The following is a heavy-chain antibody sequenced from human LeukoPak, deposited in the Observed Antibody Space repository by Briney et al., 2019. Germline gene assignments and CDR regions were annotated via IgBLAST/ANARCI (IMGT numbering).Heavy chain of an antibody. J-gene: IGHJ4*02. Sequence: GGSLRLSCAASGFTFSSYWMHWVRQAPGKGLVWVSHINSDGSSTSYADSVKGRFTISRDNAKNTLYLQMNSLRVEDTAVYYCASSRRWDYYFDYWGQGTLVTVSS. CDR1: GFTFSSYW. CDR2: INSDGSST. D-gene: IGHD1-26*01. CDR3: ASSRRWDYYFDY. V-gene: IGHV3-74*01.